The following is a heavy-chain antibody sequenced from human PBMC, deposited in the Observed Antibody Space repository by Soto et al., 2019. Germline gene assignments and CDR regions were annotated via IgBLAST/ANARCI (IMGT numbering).Heavy chain of an antibody. J-gene: IGHJ4*02. CDR2: IWYDGSDK. CDR3: ARDHPRSSSLPH. D-gene: IGHD6-13*01. V-gene: IGHV3-33*01. Sequence: GGSLRLSCAASGFSFSTYGMHWVRQAPGRGLEWVAVIWYDGSDKFYADSVKGRFTVSRDNSKDTLYLQMNSLRVDDTAVYYCARDHPRSSSLPHWGQGTLVTVSS. CDR1: GFSFSTYG.